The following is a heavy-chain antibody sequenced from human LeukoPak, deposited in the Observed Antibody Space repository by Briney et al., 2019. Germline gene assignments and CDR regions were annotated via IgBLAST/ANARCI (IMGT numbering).Heavy chain of an antibody. CDR1: GFTFSIYW. V-gene: IGHV3-7*01. CDR2: IKQDGSDK. CDR3: ARRIAVAGLDY. D-gene: IGHD6-19*01. Sequence: GGSLRLSCAGSGFTFSIYWMSWVRQAPGKGLEWVANIKQDGSDKYYVDSVKGRFTISRDNAKNSLYLQMNSLRAEDTAVYYCARRIAVAGLDYWGQGTLVTVSS. J-gene: IGHJ4*02.